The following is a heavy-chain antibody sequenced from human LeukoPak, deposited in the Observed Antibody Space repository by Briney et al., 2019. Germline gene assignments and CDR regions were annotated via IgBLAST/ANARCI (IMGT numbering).Heavy chain of an antibody. Sequence: PGGSLRLSCASSGFTFSSFAMSWVRQAPGKGLEWVSAISDRGGSTSYAQKFQGRVTMTRDTSTSTVYMELSSLRSEDTAVYYCAHQSLATVTPQAYYYYMDVWGKGTTVTVSS. CDR1: GFTFSSFA. V-gene: IGHV3-23*01. CDR3: AHQSLATVTPQAYYYYMDV. CDR2: ISDRGGST. J-gene: IGHJ6*03. D-gene: IGHD4-17*01.